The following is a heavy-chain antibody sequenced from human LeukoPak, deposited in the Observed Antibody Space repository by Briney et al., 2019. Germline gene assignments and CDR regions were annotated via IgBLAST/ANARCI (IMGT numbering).Heavy chain of an antibody. CDR3: ARGVVAAAGRTFDF. J-gene: IGHJ4*02. CDR1: GGPISSSSYY. V-gene: IGHV4-39*07. Sequence: KPSETLSLTCTVSGGPISSSSYYWGWIRQPPGKGLEWNGSIYYSGSTYYNPSLKSRVTISLDTSKNQFYLKLSSVTAADTAVYYCARGVVAAAGRTFDFWGQGTLVTVSS. CDR2: IYYSGST. D-gene: IGHD6-13*01.